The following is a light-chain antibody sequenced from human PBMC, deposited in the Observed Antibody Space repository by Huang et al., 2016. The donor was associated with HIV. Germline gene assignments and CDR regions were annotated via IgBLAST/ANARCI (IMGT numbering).Light chain of an antibody. V-gene: IGKV1-5*03. Sequence: DIQMTQSSSTLSASVGDRVTIACRASQSISTWLAWDQPKPGRAPNLLIYEASTLESGVPSKFSGGGAGTDFTLTISSLQPDDFATYYCQQYNSFPWTFGQGTKVEV. CDR3: QQYNSFPWT. CDR1: QSISTW. J-gene: IGKJ1*01. CDR2: EAS.